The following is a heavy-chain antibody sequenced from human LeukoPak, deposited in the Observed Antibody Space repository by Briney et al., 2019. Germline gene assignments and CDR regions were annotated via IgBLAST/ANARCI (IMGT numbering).Heavy chain of an antibody. CDR1: GYSFTTYW. J-gene: IGHJ4*02. Sequence: GESLRISCKGSGYSFTTYWTSWVRQMPGKGLEWMGRIDPSDSYTIYSPSFQGHVTISADKSISTVYLQWSSLKASDTAMYYCARQAVRDFDYWGQGTLVTVSS. D-gene: IGHD3-10*01. CDR2: IDPSDSYT. V-gene: IGHV5-10-1*01. CDR3: ARQAVRDFDY.